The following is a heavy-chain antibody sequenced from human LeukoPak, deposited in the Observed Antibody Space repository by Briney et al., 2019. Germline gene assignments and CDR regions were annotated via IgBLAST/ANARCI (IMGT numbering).Heavy chain of an antibody. Sequence: SETLSLTCTVSGGSISSYYWGWIRQPPGKGREWSGGIYYSWSPYYNPSLKRRVTISVDTSKNQFSLKLSSVTAADTAVYYCARLERYCSGGSCRRVYAFDIWGQGTMVTVSS. D-gene: IGHD2-15*01. J-gene: IGHJ3*02. V-gene: IGHV4-39*01. CDR3: ARLERYCSGGSCRRVYAFDI. CDR2: IYYSWSP. CDR1: GGSISSYY.